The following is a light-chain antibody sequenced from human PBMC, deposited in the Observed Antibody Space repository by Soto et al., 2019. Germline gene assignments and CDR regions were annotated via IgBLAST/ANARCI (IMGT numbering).Light chain of an antibody. V-gene: IGKV3-20*01. CDR3: QQYGSLPWT. CDR2: GAS. Sequence: EIVLTQSPGTLSLSPGERATISCRASQSVSSSYLAWYQQKPGQAPRLLIYGASSRATGIPDRFSGSGSGTDFTLTISRLEPEDFAVYYCQQYGSLPWTFGQGTKVEIK. J-gene: IGKJ1*01. CDR1: QSVSSSY.